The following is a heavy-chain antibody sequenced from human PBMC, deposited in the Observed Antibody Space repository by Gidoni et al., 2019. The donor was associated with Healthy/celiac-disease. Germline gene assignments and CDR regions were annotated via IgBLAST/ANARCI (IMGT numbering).Heavy chain of an antibody. CDR3: ARDKGGYHDY. Sequence: RVTISVDTSKNQFSLKLSSVTAADTAVYYCARDKGGYHDYWGQGTLVTVSS. J-gene: IGHJ4*02. V-gene: IGHV4-31*02. D-gene: IGHD3-22*01.